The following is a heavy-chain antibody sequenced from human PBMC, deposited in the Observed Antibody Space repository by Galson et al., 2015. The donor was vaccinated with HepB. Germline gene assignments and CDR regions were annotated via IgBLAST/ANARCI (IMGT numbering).Heavy chain of an antibody. D-gene: IGHD5-18*01. J-gene: IGHJ1*01. CDR2: ISVSGTDT. V-gene: IGHV3-23*01. Sequence: SLRLSCAASGFNFHDYAITWVRQAPGKGLEWVSGISVSGTDTFYADSVKGRFTISRDNFKNTVYLQMLSLRAEDMAVYYCAKDRGHGYKNFQHWGQGTLVTVSS. CDR3: AKDRGHGYKNFQH. CDR1: GFNFHDYA.